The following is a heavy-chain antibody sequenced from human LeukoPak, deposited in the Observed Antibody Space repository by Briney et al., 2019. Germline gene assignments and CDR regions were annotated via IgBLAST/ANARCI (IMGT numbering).Heavy chain of an antibody. CDR1: GYSLGKNYY. CDR3: ARYDSRGSASTRFDY. Sequence: SETLSLTCAVSGYSLGKNYYWGCIRQPPGKGLEWIGRIYGTGSTSHNPSLMNRVTMSVDTSKNHFSLKLTSVTAADTAVYYCARYDSRGSASTRFDYWGQGILVTISS. J-gene: IGHJ4*02. CDR2: IYGTGST. V-gene: IGHV4-38-2*01. D-gene: IGHD3-16*01.